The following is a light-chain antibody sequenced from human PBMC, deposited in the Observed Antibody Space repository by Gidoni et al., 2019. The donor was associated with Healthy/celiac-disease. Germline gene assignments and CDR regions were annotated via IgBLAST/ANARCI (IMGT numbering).Light chain of an antibody. Sequence: DIQMTQSPSSLSASVGDRVTITCRASQSISSYINCYQHKPGKAPKLLIYAASSLQSGVQSRLSGSGSETDFTLTISSLQPEDFATYYCQQRYSTPRTFGGGTKVEIK. J-gene: IGKJ4*01. CDR2: AAS. CDR1: QSISSY. V-gene: IGKV1-39*01. CDR3: QQRYSTPRT.